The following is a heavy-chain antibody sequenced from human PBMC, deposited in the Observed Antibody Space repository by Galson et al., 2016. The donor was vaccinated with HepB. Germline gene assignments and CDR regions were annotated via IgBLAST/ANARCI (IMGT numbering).Heavy chain of an antibody. CDR1: GYSFTSYW. Sequence: QSGAEVKKPGESLKISCKGSGYSFTSYWIGWVRQMPGKGLEWMGIIYPGDSHTKYSPSFQGQVNISADKSISTAYLQWNSLKASDSAMYYCARQLAGYSFGDYWGQGTLVTVSS. J-gene: IGHJ4*02. V-gene: IGHV5-51*01. D-gene: IGHD5-18*01. CDR3: ARQLAGYSFGDY. CDR2: IYPGDSHT.